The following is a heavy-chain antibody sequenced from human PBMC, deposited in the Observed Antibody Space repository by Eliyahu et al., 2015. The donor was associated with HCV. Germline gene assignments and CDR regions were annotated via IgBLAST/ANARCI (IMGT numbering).Heavy chain of an antibody. Sequence: EVQLVESGGTLVQPGGSVXLXCSASGITFPNFWMHWVRQAPGKGLEWVANIKQDGSERHYADSVXGRFTISRDNAKNSLFLEMSSLRGDDTGIYYCVREGRRDSMDVWGQGTTVTVS. V-gene: IGHV3-7*01. CDR1: GITFPNFW. J-gene: IGHJ6*02. CDR3: VREGRRDSMDV. CDR2: IKQDGSER. D-gene: IGHD5-24*01.